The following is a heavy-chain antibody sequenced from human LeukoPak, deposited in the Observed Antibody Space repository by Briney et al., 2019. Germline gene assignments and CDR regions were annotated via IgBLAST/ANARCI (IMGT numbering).Heavy chain of an antibody. Sequence: SETLSLTCTVSGGSIRSFYWTWIRQPPGKGLEWIGYIYYSGSTNYNPSLKSRVTISVDTSKNQFSLKLSSVTAADTAVYYCASSLVGATTTAFDYWGQGTLVTVSS. V-gene: IGHV4-59*01. J-gene: IGHJ4*02. CDR3: ASSLVGATTTAFDY. D-gene: IGHD1-26*01. CDR1: GGSIRSFY. CDR2: IYYSGST.